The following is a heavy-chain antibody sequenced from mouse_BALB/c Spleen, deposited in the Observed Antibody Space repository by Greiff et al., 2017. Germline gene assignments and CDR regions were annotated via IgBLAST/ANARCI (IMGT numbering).Heavy chain of an antibody. Sequence: EVQGVESGGGLVQPGGSRKLSCAASGFTFSSFGMHWVRQAPEKGLEWVAYISSGSSTIYYADTVKGRFTISRDNPKNTLFLQMTSLRSEDTAMYYCAREATTTAFAYWGQGTLVTVSA. CDR1: GFTFSSFG. V-gene: IGHV5-17*02. D-gene: IGHD1-2*01. CDR2: ISSGSSTI. J-gene: IGHJ3*01. CDR3: AREATTTAFAY.